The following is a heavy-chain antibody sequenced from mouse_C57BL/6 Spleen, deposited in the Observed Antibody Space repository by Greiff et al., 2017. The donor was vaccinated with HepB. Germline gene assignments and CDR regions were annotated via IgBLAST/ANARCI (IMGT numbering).Heavy chain of an antibody. CDR1: GYTFTDYY. CDR3: ARSSYYGSRGY. D-gene: IGHD1-1*01. CDR2: INPNNGGT. J-gene: IGHJ2*01. Sequence: EVQLQQSGPELVKPGASVKISCKASGYTFTDYYMNWVKQSHGKSLEWIGDINPNNGGTSYNQKFKGKATLTVDKSSSTAYMELRSLTSEDSAVYYCARSSYYGSRGYWGQGTTLTVSS. V-gene: IGHV1-26*01.